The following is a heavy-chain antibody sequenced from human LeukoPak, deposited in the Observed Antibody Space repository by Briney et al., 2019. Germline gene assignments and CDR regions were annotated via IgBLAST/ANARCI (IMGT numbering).Heavy chain of an antibody. J-gene: IGHJ6*03. CDR1: GYTFTIYD. CDR2: MNPNSGNT. CDR3: ARFLPLRDFWSGYYADYYMDV. Sequence: ASVKVSCKASGYTFTIYDINWVRQATAQGLEWMGWMNPNSGNTGYAQKFQGRVTITRNTSISTAYMELSSLRSEDTAVYHCARFLPLRDFWSGYYADYYMDVWGKGTTVTVFS. D-gene: IGHD3-3*01. V-gene: IGHV1-8*03.